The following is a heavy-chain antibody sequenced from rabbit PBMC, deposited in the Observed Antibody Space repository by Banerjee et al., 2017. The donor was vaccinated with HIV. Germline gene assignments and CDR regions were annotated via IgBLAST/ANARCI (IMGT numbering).Heavy chain of an antibody. V-gene: IGHV1S47*01. CDR2: IDPVFRST. D-gene: IGHD8-1*01. J-gene: IGHJ4*01. CDR1: GFDFSSYG. CDR3: ARDTHYAGSGFYTGYYFDL. Sequence: QEQLVESGGSLVQPGGSLKLSCKASGFDFSSYGVSWVRQAPGKGLEWIGYIDPVFRSTYYASWVNGRFTISSHNAQNTLYLQLNSLTAADTATYFCARDTHYAGSGFYTGYYFDLWGPGTLVTVS.